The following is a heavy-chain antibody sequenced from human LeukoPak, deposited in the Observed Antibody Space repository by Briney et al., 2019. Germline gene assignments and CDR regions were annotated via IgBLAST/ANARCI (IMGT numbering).Heavy chain of an antibody. CDR2: ISSSSGKT. V-gene: IGHV1-18*04. D-gene: IGHD6-6*01. Sequence: ASVMVSCKASGYTFTGYSMHWVRQAPGQGLEWMGWISSSSGKTNSAQKFQGRVTMTTDTSTSTAYMELRSLRFDDTALYYCARDHSSSSGWFDPWGQGTLVTVSS. J-gene: IGHJ5*02. CDR1: GYTFTGYS. CDR3: ARDHSSSSGWFDP.